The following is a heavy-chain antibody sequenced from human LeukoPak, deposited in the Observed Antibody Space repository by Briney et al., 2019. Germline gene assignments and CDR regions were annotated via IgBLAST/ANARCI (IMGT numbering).Heavy chain of an antibody. CDR3: ARANSYYDFWSGPLFDY. Sequence: ASVKVSCKASGYTFTSYGISWVRQAPGQGLEWMGWISAYNGNTNYAQKLQGRVTMTTDTSTSTAYMELRSLRSDDTAVYYCARANSYYDFWSGPLFDYWGQGTLVTVS. V-gene: IGHV1-18*01. J-gene: IGHJ4*02. CDR1: GYTFTSYG. D-gene: IGHD3-3*01. CDR2: ISAYNGNT.